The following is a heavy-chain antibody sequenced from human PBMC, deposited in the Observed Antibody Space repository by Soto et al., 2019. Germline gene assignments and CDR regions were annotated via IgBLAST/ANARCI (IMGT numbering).Heavy chain of an antibody. D-gene: IGHD6-19*01. CDR2: IWYDGSYK. Sequence: QVQLVESGGGVVQPGRSLRLSCAASGFTLSNYAMHWVRQAPGKGLEWVAVIWYDGSYKYYADSVKGRFTISRDSSKNTLYLQVHSLRADDTAMYYCARKGSGWTFDYWGQGTLVTVSS. CDR3: ARKGSGWTFDY. CDR1: GFTLSNYA. J-gene: IGHJ4*02. V-gene: IGHV3-33*01.